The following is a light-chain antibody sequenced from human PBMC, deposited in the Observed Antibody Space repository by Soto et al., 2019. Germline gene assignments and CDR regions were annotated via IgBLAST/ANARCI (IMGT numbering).Light chain of an antibody. CDR3: QQTYITPYT. CDR2: TSG. CDR1: QRITTY. V-gene: IGKV1-39*01. Sequence: IQMTQSPSSLSASVGDRVTITCRASQRITTYLKWYQQKPGEAPKLLISTSGTLQRGVPSRFSGSGSGTDFTLTITAPRPEDFATYFCQQTYITPYTFGQGTKLEIK. J-gene: IGKJ2*01.